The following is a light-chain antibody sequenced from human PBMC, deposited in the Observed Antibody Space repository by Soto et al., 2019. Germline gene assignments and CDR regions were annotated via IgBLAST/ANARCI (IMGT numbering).Light chain of an antibody. CDR3: QQYEAYPWT. CDR1: QGINNY. Sequence: DIQMTQSPSSLSASIGDRVTITCRASQGINNYLAWFQQRPGKAPKSLIYAASRLQSGVPSRFGGSGSGTDFTLTITSLQTEDFATYYCQQYEAYPWTFGQGTRVEIK. J-gene: IGKJ1*01. CDR2: AAS. V-gene: IGKV1-16*01.